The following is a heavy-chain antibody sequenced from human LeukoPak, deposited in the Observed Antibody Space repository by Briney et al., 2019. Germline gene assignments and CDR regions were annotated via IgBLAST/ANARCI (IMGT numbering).Heavy chain of an antibody. Sequence: GGSLRLSCSASGFTFSRYAMHWVRQAPGKGLEYVSGISSNGGSTYYADSVKGRFTISRDNSKNTLYLQMSSLRAEDTAVYYCVKESGFMVAPNSAFDIWGQGTMVTVSS. CDR1: GFTFSRYA. D-gene: IGHD4/OR15-4a*01. J-gene: IGHJ3*02. CDR3: VKESGFMVAPNSAFDI. CDR2: ISSNGGST. V-gene: IGHV3-64D*06.